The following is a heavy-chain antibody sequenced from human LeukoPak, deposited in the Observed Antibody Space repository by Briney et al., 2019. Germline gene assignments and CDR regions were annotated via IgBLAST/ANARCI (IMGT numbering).Heavy chain of an antibody. CDR3: ARDGDFWSGYYPNWFDP. J-gene: IGHJ5*02. V-gene: IGHV4-59*12. CDR1: GGSISSYY. CDR2: IYYSGST. D-gene: IGHD3-3*01. Sequence: SETLSLTCTVSGGSISSYYWSWIRQPPGKGLEWIGYIYYSGSTNYNPSLKSRVTISVDTSKNQFSLKLSSVTAADTAVYYCARDGDFWSGYYPNWFDPWGQGTLVTVSS.